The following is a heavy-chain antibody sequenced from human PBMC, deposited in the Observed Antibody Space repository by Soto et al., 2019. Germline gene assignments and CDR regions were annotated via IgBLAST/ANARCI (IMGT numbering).Heavy chain of an antibody. CDR3: ARHGARFFDY. CDR1: GGSVSSRNW. D-gene: IGHD2-15*01. J-gene: IGHJ4*02. V-gene: IGHV4-4*02. CDR2: ISESGTA. Sequence: QVQLQESGPGLVKPSETLSLTCAVSGGSVSSRNWWSWVRQPPGKGQEWIGQISESGTANYHPSHKRRVFISVDKSKTPFTLILRSVHAADTPVYFCARHGARFFDYRGQRILVIVPS.